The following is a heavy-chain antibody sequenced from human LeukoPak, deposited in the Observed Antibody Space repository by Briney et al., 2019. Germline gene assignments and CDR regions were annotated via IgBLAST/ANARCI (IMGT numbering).Heavy chain of an antibody. J-gene: IGHJ4*02. V-gene: IGHV3-33*06. CDR3: AKDRSGISDY. Sequence: GGSLGLSCAASGFAFSSYGMHWFRQAPDRGLEWLAVIWYDGSNKYYADSVKGRFTISRDNSKNTLYLQMNSLRAEDTAVYYCAKDRSGISDYWGQGTLVTVSS. CDR1: GFAFSSYG. CDR2: IWYDGSNK. D-gene: IGHD3-10*01.